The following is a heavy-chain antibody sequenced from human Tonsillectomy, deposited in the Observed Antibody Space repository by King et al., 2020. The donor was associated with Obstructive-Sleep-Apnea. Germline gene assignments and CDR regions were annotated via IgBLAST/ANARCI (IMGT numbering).Heavy chain of an antibody. Sequence: VQLVESGGGVFQPGRSLRLSCAASGFPFSNFGIHWVRQAPGKGLEWVAIISNDARNKNYADSVKGRFTISRDNSKNTVYLQMNSLRAEDTAVYYCAKRALGSSGYYYFDFWGQGTLVTVSS. D-gene: IGHD3-22*01. CDR1: GFPFSNFG. CDR3: AKRALGSSGYYYFDF. V-gene: IGHV3-30*18. J-gene: IGHJ4*02. CDR2: ISNDARNK.